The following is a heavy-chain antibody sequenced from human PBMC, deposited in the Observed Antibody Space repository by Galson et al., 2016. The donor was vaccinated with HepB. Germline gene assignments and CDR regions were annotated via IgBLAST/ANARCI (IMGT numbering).Heavy chain of an antibody. V-gene: IGHV3-7*01. CDR1: GFTFSSYW. D-gene: IGHD2-2*01. CDR3: ARFLAGSTTSTMDV. Sequence: SLRLSCAASGFTFSSYWMAWVRQAPGKGLEWVANINQDGSEKDYVDSVKGRFTISRDNAKRSLYLQMNSLRAEDTAMYYCARFLAGSTTSTMDVWGQGTTVTVSS. CDR2: INQDGSEK. J-gene: IGHJ6*02.